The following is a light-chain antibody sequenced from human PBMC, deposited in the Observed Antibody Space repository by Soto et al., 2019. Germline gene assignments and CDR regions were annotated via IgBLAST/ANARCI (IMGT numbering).Light chain of an antibody. Sequence: QSALTQPASVSGSPGQSITISCTGSSSDVGDYNYVSWYQQHPGKAPKVMIYEVSNRPSGVSNRFSGSKSGKTASLTISGLQAEDEADYYCISYTTDSTLVVFGGGTKLT. CDR2: EVS. J-gene: IGLJ2*01. CDR3: ISYTTDSTLVV. CDR1: SSDVGDYNY. V-gene: IGLV2-14*01.